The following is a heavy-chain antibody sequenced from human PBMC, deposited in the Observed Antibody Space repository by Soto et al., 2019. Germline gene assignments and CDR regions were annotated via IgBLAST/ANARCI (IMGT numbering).Heavy chain of an antibody. CDR2: MYKTGET. CDR3: MKAHESGDFLGMSV. V-gene: IGHV4-61*01. Sequence: KTSETLSLTCTVSGGSVSTGMKYWGWVRQPPGKALEFIGYMYKTGETLLNSSLKSRVTLSMETSENQFSLTLSSVTAADTAVYFCMKAHESGDFLGMSVWGPGTTVTVSS. CDR1: GGSVSTGMKY. J-gene: IGHJ6*02. D-gene: IGHD3-10*01.